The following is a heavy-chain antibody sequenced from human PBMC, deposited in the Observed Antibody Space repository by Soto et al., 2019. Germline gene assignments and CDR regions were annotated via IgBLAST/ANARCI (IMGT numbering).Heavy chain of an antibody. J-gene: IGHJ6*02. V-gene: IGHV3-23*01. D-gene: IGHD3-9*01. CDR2: ISGSGGST. Sequence: GGSLRLSCAASGFTFSSYAMSWVRQAPGKGLEWVSAISGSGGSTYYADSVNGRFTISRDNSKNTLYLQMNSLRAEDTAVYYCARDILTGYYYYYGMDVWGQGTTVTVSS. CDR3: ARDILTGYYYYYGMDV. CDR1: GFTFSSYA.